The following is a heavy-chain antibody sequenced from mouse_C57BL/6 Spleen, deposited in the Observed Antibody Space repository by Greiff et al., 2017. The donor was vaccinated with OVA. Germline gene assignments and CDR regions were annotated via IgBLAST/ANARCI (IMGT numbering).Heavy chain of an antibody. CDR1: GYSFTGYY. J-gene: IGHJ2*01. D-gene: IGHD4-1*01. CDR3: ARGELGHY. V-gene: IGHV1-42*01. Sequence: EVQGVESGPELVKPGASVKISCKASGYSFTGYYMNWVKQSPEKSLEWIGEINPSTGGTTYNQKFKAKATLTVDKSSSTAYMQLKSLTSEDSAVYYCARGELGHYWGQGTTLTVSS. CDR2: INPSTGGT.